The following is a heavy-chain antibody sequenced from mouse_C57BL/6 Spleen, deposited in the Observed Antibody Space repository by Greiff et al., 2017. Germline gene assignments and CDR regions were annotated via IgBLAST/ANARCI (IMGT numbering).Heavy chain of an antibody. CDR2: IDPGSGNT. J-gene: IGHJ2*01. CDR1: GYSFTSYY. CDR3: ARRVYYYGSSYDYFDY. Sequence: LQESGPELVKPGASVKISCKASGYSFTSYYIHWVKQRPGQGLEWIGGIDPGSGNTKYNEKFKGKATLTADKSSSTAYMQLSSLTSKDAAVYYCARRVYYYGSSYDYFDYWGQGTTLTVSS. D-gene: IGHD1-1*01. V-gene: IGHV1-66*01.